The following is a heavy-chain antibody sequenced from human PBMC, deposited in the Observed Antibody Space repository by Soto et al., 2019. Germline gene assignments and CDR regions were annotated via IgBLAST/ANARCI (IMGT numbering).Heavy chain of an antibody. CDR3: ARGLRASYGVRLSYYYYGMDV. J-gene: IGHJ6*02. Sequence: QVQLQQWGAGLLKPSETLSLTCAVYGGSFSDYSWGWIRQPPGQGLECIGEINHSGDSDDNSSLKSRVNMSVDTSKNQFTLKLSSVTAADTAVYYCARGLRASYGVRLSYYYYGMDVWGQGTTVTVSS. V-gene: IGHV4-34*01. D-gene: IGHD3-10*01. CDR1: GGSFSDYS. CDR2: INHSGDS.